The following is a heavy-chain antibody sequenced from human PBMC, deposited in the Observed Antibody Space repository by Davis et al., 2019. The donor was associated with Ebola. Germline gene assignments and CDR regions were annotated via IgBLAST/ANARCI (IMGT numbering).Heavy chain of an antibody. J-gene: IGHJ4*02. D-gene: IGHD3-10*01. Sequence: ASVPVSCKASGYTFTGYYMHWVRQAPGQGLEWMGWISAYNGNTNYAQKLQGRVTMTTDTSTSTAYMELRSLRSDDTAVYYCARVFHGSGRPFDYWGQGTLVTVSS. V-gene: IGHV1-18*04. CDR1: GYTFTGYY. CDR3: ARVFHGSGRPFDY. CDR2: ISAYNGNT.